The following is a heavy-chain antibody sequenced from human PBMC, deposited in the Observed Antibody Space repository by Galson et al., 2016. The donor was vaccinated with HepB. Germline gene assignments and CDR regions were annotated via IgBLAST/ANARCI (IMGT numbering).Heavy chain of an antibody. CDR3: AKTGGYNYFDY. CDR1: GSRITDYG. J-gene: IGHJ4*02. V-gene: IGHV1-18*01. D-gene: IGHD3-16*02. CDR2: ISPYNGDT. Sequence: QSGAEVKKPGESLRISCKASGSRITDYGISWVRQAPGQGLEWMGWISPYNGDTNYGQKFQGRVTVTTDTSTSTAYMELKSLRSDDTAVYYCAKTGGYNYFDYWGQGTLVTVSS.